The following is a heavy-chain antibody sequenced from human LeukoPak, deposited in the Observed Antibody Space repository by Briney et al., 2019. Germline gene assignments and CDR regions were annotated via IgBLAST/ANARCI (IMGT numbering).Heavy chain of an antibody. CDR3: ANNYDSSGYSHFDY. CDR1: GFTFSSYA. Sequence: GGSLRLSCAASGFTFSSYAMSWVRQAPGKGLEWVSAISGSGGSTYYADSVKGRFTISRDNSKNTLYLQMNSLGAEDTAVYYCANNYDSSGYSHFDYWGQGTLVTVSS. CDR2: ISGSGGST. V-gene: IGHV3-23*01. J-gene: IGHJ4*02. D-gene: IGHD3-22*01.